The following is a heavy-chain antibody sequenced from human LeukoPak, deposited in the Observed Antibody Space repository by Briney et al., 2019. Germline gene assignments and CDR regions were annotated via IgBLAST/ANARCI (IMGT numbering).Heavy chain of an antibody. V-gene: IGHV1-8*01. CDR1: GYTFTSYD. D-gene: IGHD2-2*02. Sequence: ASVKVSCKASGYTFTSYDINWVRQATGQGLEWMGWMNPNSGKTGYAQKFQGRVTMTRNTSISTAYMELSSLRSEDTAVYYCARGRIVVVPAAILWFDPWGQGTLVTVSS. CDR3: ARGRIVVVPAAILWFDP. J-gene: IGHJ5*02. CDR2: MNPNSGKT.